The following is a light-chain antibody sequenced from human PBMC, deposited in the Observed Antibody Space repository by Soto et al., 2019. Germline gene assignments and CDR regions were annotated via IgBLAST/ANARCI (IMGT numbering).Light chain of an antibody. V-gene: IGKV4-1*01. CDR1: QSILYSPSNKNA. Sequence: DIVMTQSPDSLAVSLGERATINCKSSQSILYSPSNKNALAWYAQKPEESPKLLISWASTRESGVPDRFSGSESGTDFTLTISSLQAEDVAVYYCQQFYTTPTFGGGTKVEL. J-gene: IGKJ4*01. CDR2: WAS. CDR3: QQFYTTPT.